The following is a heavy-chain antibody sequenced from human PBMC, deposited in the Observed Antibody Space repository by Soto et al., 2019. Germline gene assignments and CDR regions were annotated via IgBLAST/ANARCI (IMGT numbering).Heavy chain of an antibody. CDR2: ISNDGTKK. V-gene: IGHV3-30*03. D-gene: IGHD4-4*01. Sequence: PGGSLRLSCAASGFAFTNYGFHWVRQAPGKGLEWVAHISNDGTKKFYADSVKGRFTISRDNSETTVYLHLTSLRPDDTALFYCARDVAMPTGLGLGYWGQGTWSPSPQ. CDR1: GFAFTNYG. CDR3: ARDVAMPTGLGLGY. J-gene: IGHJ4*02.